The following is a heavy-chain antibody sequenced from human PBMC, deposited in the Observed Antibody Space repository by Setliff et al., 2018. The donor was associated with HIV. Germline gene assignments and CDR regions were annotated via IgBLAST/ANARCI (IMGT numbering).Heavy chain of an antibody. D-gene: IGHD2-2*02. V-gene: IGHV3-30-3*01. CDR3: ARTIPAPDPDPERHPFDS. CDR1: GFTFSNYS. CDR2: ISETAFFT. Sequence: GSLRLSCTVSGFTFSNYSMHWIRQAPGKGPEWVAAISETAFFTHYLDSVRGRFTISRDNSKNTLYLEVNSVRPEDTAIYYCARTIPAPDPDPERHPFDSWGQGTLVTVSS. J-gene: IGHJ4*03.